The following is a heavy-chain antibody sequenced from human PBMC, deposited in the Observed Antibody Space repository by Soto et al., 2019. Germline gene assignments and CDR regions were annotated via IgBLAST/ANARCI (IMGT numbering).Heavy chain of an antibody. CDR2: IIPILGIA. V-gene: IGHV1-69*02. J-gene: IGHJ4*02. D-gene: IGHD5-12*01. Sequence: QVQLVQSGAEVKKPGSSVKVSCKASGGTFSSYTISWVRQAPGQGLEWMGRIIPILGIANYAQKFQGRVTITADKSTSTASMELSSLRSEDTAVYYCAGDSGYSGYDSPFDYWGQGTLVTVSS. CDR1: GGTFSSYT. CDR3: AGDSGYSGYDSPFDY.